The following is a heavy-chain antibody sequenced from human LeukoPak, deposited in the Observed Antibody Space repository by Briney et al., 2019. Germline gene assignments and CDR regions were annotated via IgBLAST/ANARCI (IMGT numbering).Heavy chain of an antibody. CDR1: GGSFSGYY. Sequence: PSETLSLTCAVYGGSFSGYYWSWIRQPPGKGLEWIGEINHSGSTNYNPSLKSRVTISVDTSKNQFSLKLSSVTAADTAVYYCARSRLGSAAIWSNWGQGTLVTVSS. CDR2: INHSGST. V-gene: IGHV4-34*01. D-gene: IGHD2-2*02. CDR3: ARSRLGSAAIWSN. J-gene: IGHJ4*02.